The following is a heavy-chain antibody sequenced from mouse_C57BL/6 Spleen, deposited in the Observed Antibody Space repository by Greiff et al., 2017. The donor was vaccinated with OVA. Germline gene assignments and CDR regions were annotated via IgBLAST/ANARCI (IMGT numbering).Heavy chain of an antibody. CDR1: GYTFTSYW. J-gene: IGHJ1*03. Sequence: QVQLQQPGTELVKPGASVKLSCKASGYTFTSYWMHWVKQRPGQGLEWIGNINPSNGGTNYNEKFKSKATLTVDKSSSTAYMQLSSLTSEDSAVYYCARARYDYDRGDWYFDVWGTGTTVTVSS. CDR2: INPSNGGT. D-gene: IGHD2-4*01. V-gene: IGHV1-53*01. CDR3: ARARYDYDRGDWYFDV.